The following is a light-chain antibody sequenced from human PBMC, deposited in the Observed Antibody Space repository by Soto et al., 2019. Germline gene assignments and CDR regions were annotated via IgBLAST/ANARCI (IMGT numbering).Light chain of an antibody. CDR2: SAS. CDR3: QQGHNWPLT. Sequence: EIAMTQSPATLSVSPGERATLSCRASQSISTELAWYQQIPGQPPRLLIYSASTRATGVPARFTGSGSGSELPLTISGLQSEDFAMYYCQQGHNWPLTFGQGTRLEI. J-gene: IGKJ2*01. CDR1: QSISTE. V-gene: IGKV3-15*01.